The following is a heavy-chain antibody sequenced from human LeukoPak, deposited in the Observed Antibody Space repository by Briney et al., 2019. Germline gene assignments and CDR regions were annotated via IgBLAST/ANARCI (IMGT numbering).Heavy chain of an antibody. CDR3: AREPYSSGGY. CDR1: GYTFTGYY. D-gene: IGHD6-19*01. J-gene: IGHJ4*02. Sequence: ASVKVSCKASGYTFTGYYMHWVRQATGQGLEWMGWMNPNSGNTGYAQKFQGRVTMTRNTSISTAYMELSSLRSEDTAVYYCAREPYSSGGYWGQGTLVTVSS. V-gene: IGHV1-8*02. CDR2: MNPNSGNT.